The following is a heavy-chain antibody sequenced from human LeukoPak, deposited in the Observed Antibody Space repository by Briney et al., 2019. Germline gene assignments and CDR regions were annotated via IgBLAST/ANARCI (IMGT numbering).Heavy chain of an antibody. Sequence: GGSLRLSCAASGFTFSSYAMHWVRQAPGKGLEWVSAISGSGGSTYYADSVKGRFTISRDNSKNTLYLQMNSLRAEDTAVYYCAKRPTMVRGAPDYWGQGTLVTVSS. CDR2: ISGSGGST. CDR3: AKRPTMVRGAPDY. CDR1: GFTFSSYA. V-gene: IGHV3-23*01. J-gene: IGHJ4*02. D-gene: IGHD3-10*01.